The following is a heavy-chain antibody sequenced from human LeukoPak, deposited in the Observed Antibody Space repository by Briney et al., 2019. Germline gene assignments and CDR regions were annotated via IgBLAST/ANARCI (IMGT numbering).Heavy chain of an antibody. J-gene: IGHJ4*02. CDR2: INPKTGGT. CDR1: GYTFTAYY. V-gene: IGHV1-2*02. CDR3: ARGADSSSSA. D-gene: IGHD6-6*01. Sequence: ASVKVSRKASGYTFTAYYLHWVRQAPGQGLEWMGWINPKTGGTNYAQRFQGRVTMTRDTSITTAYMELSSLRSDDTAVYYCARGADSSSSAWSQGTLVTVSS.